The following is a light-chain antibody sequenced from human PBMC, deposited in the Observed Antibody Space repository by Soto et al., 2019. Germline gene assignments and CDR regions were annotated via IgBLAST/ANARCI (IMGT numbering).Light chain of an antibody. CDR1: QSVSSS. J-gene: IGKJ4*01. CDR3: QQRSSWPPT. V-gene: IGKV3-11*01. Sequence: EIVLTHSPATLSLSPGERATLSCRASQSVSSSLAWYQQKPGQAPRLLVYDASNRATGIPARFSGSGSGTDFTLTISSLESEDFAVYYCQQRSSWPPTFGGGTKV. CDR2: DAS.